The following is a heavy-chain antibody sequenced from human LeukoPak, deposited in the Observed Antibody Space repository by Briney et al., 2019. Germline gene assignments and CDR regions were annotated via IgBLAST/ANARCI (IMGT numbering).Heavy chain of an antibody. CDR2: MSPNSGDT. Sequence: GASVTVSCKASGYTFTSHDINWVRQATGQGLEWMGWMSPNSGDTGYAQKFQGRVTMTSDSSISTAYMELSSLRSEDTAVYYCARATYYYDSSGYYFGYWGQGTLVTVSS. CDR1: GYTFTSHD. D-gene: IGHD3-22*01. CDR3: ARATYYYDSSGYYFGY. V-gene: IGHV1-8*01. J-gene: IGHJ4*02.